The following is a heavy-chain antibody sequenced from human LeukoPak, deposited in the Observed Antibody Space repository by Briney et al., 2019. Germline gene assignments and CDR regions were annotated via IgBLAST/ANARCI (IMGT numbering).Heavy chain of an antibody. CDR1: GYPFTIYF. V-gene: IGHV1-46*03. CDR3: ARGGGSGYNAFDI. D-gene: IGHD2-15*01. J-gene: IGHJ3*02. Sequence: ASEKVSRKASGYPFTIYFMHCIPHAPGQGFEWMGILNPSGGSTNDAKKFQGGVTMTGDTSTSTVYMDLSSLRSEDTAVYYCARGGGSGYNAFDIWGQGTMVTVSS. CDR2: LNPSGGST.